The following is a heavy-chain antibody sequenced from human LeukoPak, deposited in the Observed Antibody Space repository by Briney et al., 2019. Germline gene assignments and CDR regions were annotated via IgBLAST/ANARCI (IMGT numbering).Heavy chain of an antibody. CDR1: DGSISSNNYF. CDR3: QSRFLEWLLDY. CDR2: IYDSGST. V-gene: IGHV4-39*01. Sequence: SETLSLTCTVSDGSISSNNYFWGWIRQPPGKGLEWIGSIYDSGSTYYNPSLKSRVTVSVDTSKNQFSLKLNSVTAADTAMYYCQSRFLEWLLDYWGQGTLVTVSS. J-gene: IGHJ4*02. D-gene: IGHD3-3*01.